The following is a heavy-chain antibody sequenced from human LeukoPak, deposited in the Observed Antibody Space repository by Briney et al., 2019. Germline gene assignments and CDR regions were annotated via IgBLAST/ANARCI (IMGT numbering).Heavy chain of an antibody. Sequence: GGSLRLSCAASGFTFSSYSIHWVRQAPGKGPEWVAVIWYDGSYKYYADSLKGRFTISRDNSKNTLYLQMNSLRAEDTAVYYCARDSGSGSFQPDYWGQGTLVTVSS. CDR1: GFTFSSYS. CDR3: ARDSGSGSFQPDY. D-gene: IGHD3-10*01. V-gene: IGHV3-33*01. CDR2: IWYDGSYK. J-gene: IGHJ4*02.